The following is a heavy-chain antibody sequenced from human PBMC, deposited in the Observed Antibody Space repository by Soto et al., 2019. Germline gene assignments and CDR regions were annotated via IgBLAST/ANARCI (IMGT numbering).Heavy chain of an antibody. CDR2: IYYSGST. D-gene: IGHD2-2*01. CDR1: GGSISSGDYY. V-gene: IGHV4-30-4*01. CDR3: ARAKSGQYLSASFKFDY. J-gene: IGHJ4*02. Sequence: PSETLSLTCTVSGGSISSGDYYGSWIRQPPGKGLEWIGYIYYSGSTYYNPSLKSRVTISVDTSKNQFSLKLSSVTAADTAVYYCARAKSGQYLSASFKFDYWAQGTLVTGSS.